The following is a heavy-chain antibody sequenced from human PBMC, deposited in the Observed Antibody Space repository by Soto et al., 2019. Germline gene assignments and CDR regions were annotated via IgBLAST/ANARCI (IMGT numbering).Heavy chain of an antibody. Sequence: QVQLVESGGGVVQPGRSLRLSCAASGFTFSSYAMHWVRQAPGKGLEWVAVISYDGSNKYYADSVKGRFTISRDNSKNTXXLQMNSLRAEDTAVYYCAREHLTVTTYYYYYGMDVWGQGTTVTVSS. J-gene: IGHJ6*02. CDR2: ISYDGSNK. CDR3: AREHLTVTTYYYYYGMDV. CDR1: GFTFSSYA. D-gene: IGHD4-17*01. V-gene: IGHV3-30-3*01.